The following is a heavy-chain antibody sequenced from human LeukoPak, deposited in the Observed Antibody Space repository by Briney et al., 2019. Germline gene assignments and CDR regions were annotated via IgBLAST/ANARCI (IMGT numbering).Heavy chain of an antibody. J-gene: IGHJ3*02. CDR2: IYYSGST. Sequence: SETLSLTCAVYGGSFSGYYWSWIRQPPGKGLEWIGYIYYSGSTYYNPSLKSRVTISVDTSKNQFSLKLSSVTAADTAVYYCARFDYYSSGSYDASGAFDIWGRGTMVTVSS. V-gene: IGHV4-30-4*01. CDR3: ARFDYYSSGSYDASGAFDI. CDR1: GGSFSGYY. D-gene: IGHD3-10*01.